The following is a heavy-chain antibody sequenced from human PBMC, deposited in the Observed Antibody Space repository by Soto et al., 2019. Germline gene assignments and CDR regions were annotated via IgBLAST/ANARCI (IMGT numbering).Heavy chain of an antibody. V-gene: IGHV1-18*01. D-gene: IGHD2-2*01. CDR2: ISAYNGNT. Sequence: ASVKVSCKASGYTFTSYGISWARQAPGQGLEWMGWISAYNGNTNYAQKLQGRVTMTTDTSTSTAYMELRSLRSDDTAVYYCSRDSDIVVVPAALIERGNWFDPWGQGTLVTVST. J-gene: IGHJ5*02. CDR3: SRDSDIVVVPAALIERGNWFDP. CDR1: GYTFTSYG.